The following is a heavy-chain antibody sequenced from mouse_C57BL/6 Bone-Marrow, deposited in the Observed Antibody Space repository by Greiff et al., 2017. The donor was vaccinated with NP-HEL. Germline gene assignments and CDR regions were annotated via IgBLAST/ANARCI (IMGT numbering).Heavy chain of an antibody. CDR3: VRHGGGSWYFDV. J-gene: IGHJ1*03. Sequence: EVQLVESGGGLVQPKGSLKLSCAASGFSFNTYAMNWVRQAPGKGLEWVARIRSKSNNYATYYADSVKDRFTISRDDSESMLYLQMNNLKTEDTAMYYCVRHGGGSWYFDVWGTGTTVTVSS. V-gene: IGHV10-1*01. D-gene: IGHD1-1*01. CDR1: GFSFNTYA. CDR2: IRSKSNNYAT.